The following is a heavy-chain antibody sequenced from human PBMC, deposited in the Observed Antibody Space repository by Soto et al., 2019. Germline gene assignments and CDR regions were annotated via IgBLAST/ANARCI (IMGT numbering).Heavy chain of an antibody. Sequence: ASVKVSCKASGYTFTGYYMHWVRQAPGQGLEWMGWINPNSGGTNYAQKFQGWVTMTRDTSISTAYMELSRLRSDDTAVYYCARASDGYCSSTSCYYFDYWGQGTLVTVSS. CDR3: ARASDGYCSSTSCYYFDY. D-gene: IGHD2-2*03. CDR1: GYTFTGYY. J-gene: IGHJ4*02. CDR2: INPNSGGT. V-gene: IGHV1-2*04.